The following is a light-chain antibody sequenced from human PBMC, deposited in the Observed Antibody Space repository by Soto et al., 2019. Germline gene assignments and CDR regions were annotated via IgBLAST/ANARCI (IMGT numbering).Light chain of an antibody. CDR1: QSIRSN. CDR3: EQYDTSPYT. J-gene: IGKJ2*01. Sequence: EIVMTQSPDTLSVSPGEGATLSCRVSQSIRSNLAWYQQRPGQAPRLLMYGASTRADGIPARFTGSGSGTEFTLTISSLQSEDFAVYYCEQYDTSPYTFGQGTKLEIK. CDR2: GAS. V-gene: IGKV3-15*01.